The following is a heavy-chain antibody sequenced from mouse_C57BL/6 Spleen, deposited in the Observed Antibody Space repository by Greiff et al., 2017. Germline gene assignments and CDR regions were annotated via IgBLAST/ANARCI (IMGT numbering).Heavy chain of an antibody. D-gene: IGHD1-1*01. Sequence: QVQLQQSGAELVKPGASVKISCTASGYAFSSYWMNWVQQRPGKGLEWIGQIYPGDGATNYNGKFKGKATLAADKSSSTAYMQLSSLTSEDSAVYFCARCGTHYFDVWGTGTTVTVSS. CDR1: GYAFSSYW. CDR2: IYPGDGAT. J-gene: IGHJ1*03. CDR3: ARCGTHYFDV. V-gene: IGHV1-80*01.